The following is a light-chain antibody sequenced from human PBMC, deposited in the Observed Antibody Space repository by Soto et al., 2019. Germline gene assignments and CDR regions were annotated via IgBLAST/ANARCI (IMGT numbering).Light chain of an antibody. CDR2: EVS. V-gene: IGLV2-14*01. CDR3: FSYTNSNTRL. J-gene: IGLJ2*01. Sequence: QSALTQPASVSGSPGQSITISCTGTSSDVGGYNFVSWYQHRPGDAPRLIIYEVSDRPSGISNRFSGSKSGNTASLTISGLQAEDEADYYCFSYTNSNTRLIGGGTKLTVL. CDR1: SSDVGGYNF.